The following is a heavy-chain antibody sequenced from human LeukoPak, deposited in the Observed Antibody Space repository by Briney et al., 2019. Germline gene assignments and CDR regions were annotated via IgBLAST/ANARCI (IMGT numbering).Heavy chain of an antibody. Sequence: ASVKVSCKAPGYIFTNFGISWVRQARGQGLEWMGWISGYNGNTKYVQKFQGRVTMTTDTSTSTAYMELRSLRSDDTAVYYCARDLTHRRNYDNGGYQIVPAFWGQGTLVTVSS. J-gene: IGHJ4*02. D-gene: IGHD3-22*01. CDR2: ISGYNGNT. CDR1: GYIFTNFG. V-gene: IGHV1-18*01. CDR3: ARDLTHRRNYDNGGYQIVPAF.